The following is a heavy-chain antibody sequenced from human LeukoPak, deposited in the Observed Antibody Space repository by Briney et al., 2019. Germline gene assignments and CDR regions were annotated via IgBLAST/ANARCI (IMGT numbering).Heavy chain of an antibody. V-gene: IGHV1-69*05. Sequence: SVKVSCTASGGTFSSYAISWVRQAPGQGREWMGRIIPIFGTANYAQKFQGRVTITTDESTSTAYMELSSLRSEDTAVYYCARHLVGATQHLDYWGQGTLVTVSS. CDR1: GGTFSSYA. J-gene: IGHJ4*02. CDR3: ARHLVGATQHLDY. D-gene: IGHD1-26*01. CDR2: IIPIFGTA.